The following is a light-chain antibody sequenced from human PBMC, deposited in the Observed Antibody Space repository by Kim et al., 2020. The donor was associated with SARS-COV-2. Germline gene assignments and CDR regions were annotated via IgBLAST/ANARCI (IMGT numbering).Light chain of an antibody. CDR2: QAS. Sequence: DIQMTQSPSTLSAFIGDRVIITCRASQSISNWLAWYQQKPGKAPSLLIYQASSLEGGVPSRFSGSGSGTEFTLTISRLQPDDFATYYCQHYNNYPLTFGQGTRLEIK. V-gene: IGKV1-5*03. CDR1: QSISNW. CDR3: QHYNNYPLT. J-gene: IGKJ5*01.